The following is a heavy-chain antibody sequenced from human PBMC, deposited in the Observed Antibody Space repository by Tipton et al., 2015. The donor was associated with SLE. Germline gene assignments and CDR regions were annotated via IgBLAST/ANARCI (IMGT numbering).Heavy chain of an antibody. V-gene: IGHV4-59*01. CDR2: IYYSGST. CDR1: GGSISSYY. J-gene: IGHJ4*02. CDR3: ARVETYGGWYFDY. Sequence: LRLSCTVSGGSISSYYWSWIRQPPGKGLEWIGYIYYSGSTNYNPSLKSRVTISVDTSKNQFSLKLSSVTAADTAVYYCARVETYGGWYFDYWGQGTLVTVSS. D-gene: IGHD4-23*01.